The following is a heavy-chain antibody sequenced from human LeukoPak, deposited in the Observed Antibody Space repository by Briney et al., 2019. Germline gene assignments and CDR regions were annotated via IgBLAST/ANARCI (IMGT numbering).Heavy chain of an antibody. J-gene: IGHJ4*02. V-gene: IGHV3-23*01. D-gene: IGHD1-26*01. CDR1: GFTFSNYA. CDR2: VSGSGGNT. CDR3: ARGSELGATCDY. Sequence: GGSLRLSCAASGFTFSNYAMSWVRQVPGKGLEWVSGVSGSGGNTYYADSVKGRFTISRDNSKNTVYLQMNSLTAEDTAVYYCARGSELGATCDYWGQGTLVTVSS.